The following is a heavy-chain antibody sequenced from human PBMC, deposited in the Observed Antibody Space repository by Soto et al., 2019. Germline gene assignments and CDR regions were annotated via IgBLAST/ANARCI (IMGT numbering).Heavy chain of an antibody. V-gene: IGHV3-74*01. CDR1: EFTFSNHW. J-gene: IGHJ6*03. D-gene: IGHD3-3*02. CDR3: VRGGRLANYMAV. CDR2: LNSGGSTT. Sequence: EVQLVESGGGLVQPGGSLRLSCAASEFTFSNHWMHWVRQAPGEGLVWVSRLNSGGSTTNYADSVKGRFTISRDNAKNTMYLQINSLRAEDTAVYYCVRGGRLANYMAVWGKGATVTVSS.